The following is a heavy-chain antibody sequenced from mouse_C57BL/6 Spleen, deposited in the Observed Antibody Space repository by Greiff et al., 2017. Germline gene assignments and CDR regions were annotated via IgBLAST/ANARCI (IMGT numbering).Heavy chain of an antibody. V-gene: IGHV3-6*01. CDR2: ISYDGSN. J-gene: IGHJ1*03. CDR3: ARGGDFSTEYFDV. CDR1: GYSFTSCYY. Sequence: EVKLMESGPGLVKPSQSLSLTCSVTGYSFTSCYYWNWLRQFPGNKLEWMGYISYDGSNNYNPSLKNRISITRDTSKNQFFLKLNSVTTEDTATYYCARGGDFSTEYFDVWGTGTTVTVSS.